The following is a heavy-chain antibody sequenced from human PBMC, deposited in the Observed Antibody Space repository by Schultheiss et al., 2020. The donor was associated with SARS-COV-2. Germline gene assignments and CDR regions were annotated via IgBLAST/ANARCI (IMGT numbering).Heavy chain of an antibody. CDR3: ARDWGYSYGYYYYGMDV. D-gene: IGHD5-18*01. Sequence: SETLSLTCTVSGGSISSGGYYWSWIRQHPGKGLEWIGYIYYSGSTNYNPSLKSRVTISVDTSKNQFSLKLSSVTAADTAVYYCARDWGYSYGYYYYGMDVWGQGTTVTVSS. J-gene: IGHJ6*02. V-gene: IGHV4-61*08. CDR1: GGSISSGGYY. CDR2: IYYSGST.